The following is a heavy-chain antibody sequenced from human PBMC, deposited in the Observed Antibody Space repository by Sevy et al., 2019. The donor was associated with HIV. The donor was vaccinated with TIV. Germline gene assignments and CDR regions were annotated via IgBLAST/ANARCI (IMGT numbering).Heavy chain of an antibody. Sequence: GGSLRLSCAASGFTFSSYVMHWVRQAPGKGLEWVALIWYDGTIKYYADSVKGGFTISRDNSKDTLFLQMNSLTPEDTAVYYCARGGGYCGGDCYSFDYWGQGALVTVSS. J-gene: IGHJ4*02. CDR3: ARGGGYCGGDCYSFDY. CDR2: IWYDGTIK. CDR1: GFTFSSYV. V-gene: IGHV3-33*08. D-gene: IGHD2-21*02.